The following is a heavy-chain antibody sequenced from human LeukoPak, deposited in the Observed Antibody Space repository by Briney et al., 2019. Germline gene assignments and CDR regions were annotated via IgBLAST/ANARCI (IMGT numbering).Heavy chain of an antibody. CDR2: LYHTGST. Sequence: SETLSLTCTVSGGSISTSSYYWGWIRQPPGKGLEWIGSLYHTGSTYYNPSLKSRVNMSVDTSKNQFSLKLNSVTAADTAVYYCARQADFALVEMATIMFDYWGQGTLVTVSS. CDR3: ARQADFALVEMATIMFDY. D-gene: IGHD5-24*01. J-gene: IGHJ4*02. CDR1: GGSISTSSYY. V-gene: IGHV4-39*01.